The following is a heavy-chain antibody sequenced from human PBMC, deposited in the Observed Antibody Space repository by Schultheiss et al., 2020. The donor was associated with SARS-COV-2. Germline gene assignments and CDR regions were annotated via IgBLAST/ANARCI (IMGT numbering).Heavy chain of an antibody. J-gene: IGHJ6*02. D-gene: IGHD3-10*01. CDR1: GFTFSGSA. V-gene: IGHV3-73*01. CDR2: IRSKANSYVT. Sequence: GGSLRLSCAASGFTFSGSAMHWVRQASGKGLEWVGRIRSKANSYVTAYAASVKGRFTISRDDSKNTAYLQMNSLKTEDTAEYYCTRLVRGVTYYYGMDVWGQGTTVTVSS. CDR3: TRLVRGVTYYYGMDV.